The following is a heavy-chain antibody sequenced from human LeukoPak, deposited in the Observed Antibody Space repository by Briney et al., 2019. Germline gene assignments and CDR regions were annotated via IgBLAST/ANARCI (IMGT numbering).Heavy chain of an antibody. CDR3: ARHPYIAAAGTYHY. Sequence: SETLSLTCTVSGGSISSYYWSWIRQPPGKGLEWIGYIYYSGSTNYNPSLKSRVTISVDTSKNQFSLKLSSVTAADTAVYYCARHPYIAAAGTYHYWGQGTLVTVSS. V-gene: IGHV4-59*08. D-gene: IGHD6-13*01. J-gene: IGHJ4*02. CDR1: GGSISSYY. CDR2: IYYSGST.